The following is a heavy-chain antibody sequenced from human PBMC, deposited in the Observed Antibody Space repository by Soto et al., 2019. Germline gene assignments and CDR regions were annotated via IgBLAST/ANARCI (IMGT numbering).Heavy chain of an antibody. D-gene: IGHD3-10*01. V-gene: IGHV1-46*01. CDR1: GYTFTSYY. CDR3: ARDPSNYYASGTYLDY. J-gene: IGHJ4*02. Sequence: ASVKVSCKASGYTFTSYYMHWVRQAPGQGLEWMGIINPSGGSTSYAQKFQGRVTMTRDTSTSTVYMELSSLRSEDTAVYYCARDPSNYYASGTYLDYWGQGTLVTVSS. CDR2: INPSGGST.